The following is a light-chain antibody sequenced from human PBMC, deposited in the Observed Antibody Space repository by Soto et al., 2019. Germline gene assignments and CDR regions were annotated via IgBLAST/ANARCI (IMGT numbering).Light chain of an antibody. CDR2: QDR. CDR3: QAWDSSTGVV. Sequence: SYELTQPPSVSVSPGQTARITCSGDKLGDRFACWYQQKPGQSPVLVIYQDRRRPSGIPERFSGSNSGNTATLPISGAQAMDEADYYCQAWDSSTGVVFGGGTKLTVL. J-gene: IGLJ2*01. CDR1: KLGDRF. V-gene: IGLV3-1*01.